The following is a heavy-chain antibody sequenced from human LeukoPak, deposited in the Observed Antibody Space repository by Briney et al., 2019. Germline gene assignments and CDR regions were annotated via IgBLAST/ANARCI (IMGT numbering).Heavy chain of an antibody. Sequence: ASVKVSCKASGYTFTGYYIHWVRQAPGQGLEWMGWINPNSGGTNYAQKFQGRVTMTRDTSTSTAYMELRSLRSDDTAVYYCARDSNMATISPPSDDYWGQGTLVTVSS. J-gene: IGHJ4*02. D-gene: IGHD5-24*01. CDR3: ARDSNMATISPPSDDY. CDR2: INPNSGGT. CDR1: GYTFTGYY. V-gene: IGHV1-2*02.